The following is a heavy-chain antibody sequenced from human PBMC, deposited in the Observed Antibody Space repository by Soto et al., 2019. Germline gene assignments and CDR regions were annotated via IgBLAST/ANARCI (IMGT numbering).Heavy chain of an antibody. V-gene: IGHV4-30-2*01. CDR3: AKSWGFVVVTGPFDH. CDR2: TYHSGNP. J-gene: IGHJ4*02. CDR1: GDTISTGGYS. D-gene: IGHD2-21*01. Sequence: SETLCLTYAVSGDTISTGGYSWAWIRQPPGKALEWVGHTYHSGNPYYNPSLKSRVIISVDRSKNQFSLKLSSVTAAAPAVYYCAKSWGFVVVTGPFDHWGQGTLVTAPQ.